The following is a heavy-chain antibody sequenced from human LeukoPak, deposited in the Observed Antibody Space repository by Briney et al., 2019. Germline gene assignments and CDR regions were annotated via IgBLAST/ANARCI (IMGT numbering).Heavy chain of an antibody. CDR2: ISSSGRTF. CDR1: GFTFSSYE. V-gene: IGHV3-48*03. J-gene: IGHJ4*02. Sequence: GGSLRLSCAASGFTFSSYEMNWVRQAPGKGLEWVSYISSSGRTFYYADSVKGRFTISRDNGKNSLYLQMNSLRVEDTAVYYCARDSRGRSWFFDYWGQGALVTVSS. CDR3: ARDSRGRSWFFDY. D-gene: IGHD6-13*01.